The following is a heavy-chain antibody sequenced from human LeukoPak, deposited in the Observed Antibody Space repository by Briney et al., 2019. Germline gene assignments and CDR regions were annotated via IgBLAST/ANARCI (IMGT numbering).Heavy chain of an antibody. CDR2: VNEDGRQI. Sequence: GGSLRLSCAASGFTFSIYGMHWVRQTPGKGLEWVAKVNEDGRQIYYADSVKGRFTISRDNAKNSVHLQMNNLRVEDTAVYYCAKDEVGGRFDYWSQGTLVTVSS. V-gene: IGHV3-7*01. J-gene: IGHJ4*02. CDR3: AKDEVGGRFDY. CDR1: GFTFSIYG.